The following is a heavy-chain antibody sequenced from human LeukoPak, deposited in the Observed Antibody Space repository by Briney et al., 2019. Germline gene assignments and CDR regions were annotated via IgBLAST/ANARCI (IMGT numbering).Heavy chain of an antibody. D-gene: IGHD2-21*01. CDR3: ARDSYSIY. Sequence: GGSLRLSCVASGFTISSNYMNWVRQAPGKGLEWVSIIHNGGNTYYADSVKGRFTISRDNSKNTLYLQMNSLRVEDTAVYFCARDSYSIYWGQGTLVTVSS. J-gene: IGHJ4*02. CDR1: GFTISSNY. V-gene: IGHV3-66*01. CDR2: IHNGGNT.